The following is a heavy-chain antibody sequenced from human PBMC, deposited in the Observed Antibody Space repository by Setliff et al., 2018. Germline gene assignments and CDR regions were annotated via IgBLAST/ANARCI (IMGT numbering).Heavy chain of an antibody. V-gene: IGHV1-2*06. CDR2: IIPNSGGT. D-gene: IGHD3-10*01. J-gene: IGHJ4*02. CDR1: EYTFTGYY. CDR3: ARGLLWFGEPQLDY. Sequence: GASVKVSCKASEYTFTGYYIHWVRQAPGQGLEWMGRIIPNSGGTNYAQKFQGRVTMTRDTSISTAYVELSSLKSDDTAMYYCARGLLWFGEPQLDYWGQGTLVTVSS.